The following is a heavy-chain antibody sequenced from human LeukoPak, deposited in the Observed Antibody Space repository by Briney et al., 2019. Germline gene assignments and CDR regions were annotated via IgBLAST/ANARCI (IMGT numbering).Heavy chain of an antibody. J-gene: IGHJ6*02. V-gene: IGHV1-2*02. CDR1: GYTLTGYY. CDR2: INPNSGGT. Sequence: ASVKVSCKASGYTLTGYYMHWVRQAPGQGLEWMGWINPNSGGTNYAQKFQGRVTMTRDTSISTAYMELSRLRSDDTAVYYCARGDGDYTYHYYGMDVWGQGTTVTVSS. D-gene: IGHD4-17*01. CDR3: ARGDGDYTYHYYGMDV.